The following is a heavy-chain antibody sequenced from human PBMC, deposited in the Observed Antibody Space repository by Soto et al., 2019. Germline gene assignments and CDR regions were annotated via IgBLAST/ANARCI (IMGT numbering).Heavy chain of an antibody. CDR2: ISVSGDTT. CDR1: GFTFSNYD. V-gene: IGHV3-23*01. Sequence: LRLSCAASGFTFSNYDMSWVRQAPGKGLEWVSAISVSGDTTYYADSVKGRFTISRDNSKNTLYLQMNTLRAEDTAVYYCAKNRNTGVAGTSCWFGPWGQGTLVTVPQ. D-gene: IGHD6-19*01. CDR3: AKNRNTGVAGTSCWFGP. J-gene: IGHJ5*02.